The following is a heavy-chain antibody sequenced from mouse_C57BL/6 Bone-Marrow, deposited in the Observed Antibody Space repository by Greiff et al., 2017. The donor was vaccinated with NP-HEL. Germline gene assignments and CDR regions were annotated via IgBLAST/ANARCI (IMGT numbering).Heavy chain of an antibody. CDR2: ISSGGSYT. J-gene: IGHJ3*01. V-gene: IGHV5-6*01. Sequence: EVMLVESGGDLVKPGGSLKLSCAASGFTFSSYGMSWVRQTPDKRLEWVATISSGGSYTYYPDSVKGRFTISRDNAKNTLYLQMSSLKSEDTAMYYCARPITTGFAYWGQGTLVTVSA. CDR3: ARPITTGFAY. D-gene: IGHD1-1*01. CDR1: GFTFSSYG.